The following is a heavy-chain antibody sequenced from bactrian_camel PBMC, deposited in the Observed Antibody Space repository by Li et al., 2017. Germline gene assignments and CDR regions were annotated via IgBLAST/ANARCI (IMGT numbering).Heavy chain of an antibody. V-gene: IGHV3S54*01. CDR3: VRSNWGPTD. CDR2: ISAGDGSA. Sequence: HVQLVESGGGSVQTGGSLRLSCVASGNTTSHNCMGWFRQVPGKEREGVAAISAGDGSAYYNDSLKGRFTISLDNAKNTVHLQMNSLEPGDTAVYYCVRSNWGPTDWGQGTQVTVS. J-gene: IGHJ4*01. CDR1: GNTTSHNC. D-gene: IGHD7*01.